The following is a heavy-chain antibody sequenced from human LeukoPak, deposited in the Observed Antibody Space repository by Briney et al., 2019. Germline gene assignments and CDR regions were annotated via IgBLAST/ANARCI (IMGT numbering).Heavy chain of an antibody. D-gene: IGHD5-12*01. Sequence: SETLSLTCAVYGGSFSGYYWSWIRQPPGKGLEWIGEINHSGSTNYNPSLKSLVTISVDTSMNQFSLKLSSVTAADTAVYYCASRYSAYDMSTMNWFDPWGQGTLVTVSS. V-gene: IGHV4-34*01. CDR3: ASRYSAYDMSTMNWFDP. CDR1: GGSFSGYY. J-gene: IGHJ5*02. CDR2: INHSGST.